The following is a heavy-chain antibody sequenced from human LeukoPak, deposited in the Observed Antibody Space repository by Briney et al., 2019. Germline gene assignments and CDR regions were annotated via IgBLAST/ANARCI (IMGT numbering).Heavy chain of an antibody. V-gene: IGHV4-59*11. D-gene: IGHD3-16*01. CDR3: ARTASGGPYYYYYMDV. CDR2: IYYSGST. Sequence: SETLSLTCTVSGGSISSHYWSWIRQPPGKGLEWIGYIYYSGSTNYNPSLKSRVTISVDTSKNQFSLKLSSVTVADTAVYYCARTASGGPYYYYYMDVWGKGTTVTVSS. CDR1: GGSISSHY. J-gene: IGHJ6*03.